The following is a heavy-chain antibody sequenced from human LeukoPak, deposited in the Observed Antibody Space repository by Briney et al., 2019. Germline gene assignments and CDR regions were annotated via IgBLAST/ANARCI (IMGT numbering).Heavy chain of an antibody. CDR3: ARREARVVRGVISAFDY. CDR1: GGSFSGYY. Sequence: SETLSLTCVVYGGSFSGYYWSWIRQPPGKGLEWIGEINHSGSTNYNPSLKSRGTISVDTSKNQFSLKLSSVTAADTAVYYCARREARVVRGVISAFDYWGQGTLVTVSS. D-gene: IGHD3-10*01. CDR2: INHSGST. V-gene: IGHV4-34*01. J-gene: IGHJ4*02.